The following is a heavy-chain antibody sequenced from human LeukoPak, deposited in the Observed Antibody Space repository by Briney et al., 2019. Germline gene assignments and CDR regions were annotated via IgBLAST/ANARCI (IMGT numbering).Heavy chain of an antibody. CDR2: INHSGST. Sequence: SETLSLTCAVYGGSLSGYYWSWIRQPPGKGLKWIGEINHSGSTNYNPSLKSRVTISLDTSKNQFSLKLSSVTAADTAVYYCARQKGLAVAGHYYFYYYMDVWGKGTMVTVSS. V-gene: IGHV4-34*01. CDR1: GGSLSGYY. CDR3: ARQKGLAVAGHYYFYYYMDV. J-gene: IGHJ6*03. D-gene: IGHD6-19*01.